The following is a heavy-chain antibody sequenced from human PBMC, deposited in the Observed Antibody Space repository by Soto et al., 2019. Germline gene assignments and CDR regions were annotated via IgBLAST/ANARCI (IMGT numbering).Heavy chain of an antibody. V-gene: IGHV1-3*01. CDR1: GYTFTSYA. CDR3: ARDRGITIFGVVP. J-gene: IGHJ5*02. CDR2: INAGNGNT. D-gene: IGHD3-3*01. Sequence: QVQLVQSGAEVKKPGASVKVSCKASGYTFTSYAMHWVRQAPGQRLEWMGWINAGNGNTKYSQKFQGRVTITRDTSASTAYMELSSLRSEDTAVYYCARDRGITIFGVVPWGQGTLVTVSS.